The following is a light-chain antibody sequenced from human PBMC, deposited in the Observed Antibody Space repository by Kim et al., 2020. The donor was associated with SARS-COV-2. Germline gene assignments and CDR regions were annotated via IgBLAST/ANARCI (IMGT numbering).Light chain of an antibody. Sequence: GQRITISCSGGRSDIGRNTVNWYQQLPGKSPRVVIYRNDQRPSGVPGRFSGSRSDTSASLAISGLQSDDEAVYFCASWNDGLGGPVFGGGTKLTVL. CDR2: RND. V-gene: IGLV1-44*01. CDR1: RSDIGRNT. J-gene: IGLJ2*01. CDR3: ASWNDGLGGPV.